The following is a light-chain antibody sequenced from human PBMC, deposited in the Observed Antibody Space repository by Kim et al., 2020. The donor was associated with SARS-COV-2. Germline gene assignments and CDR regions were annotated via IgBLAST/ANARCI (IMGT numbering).Light chain of an antibody. Sequence: RATINCKSSQSILSTSNNKNYSAWYQQKPGQPPRLLIHWASTRESGVPDRFSGSGSGTDFTLTISSLQAEDVAGYFCQQYYSFPTFGQGTKVDIK. CDR3: QQYYSFPT. CDR1: QSILSTSNNKNY. V-gene: IGKV4-1*01. J-gene: IGKJ1*01. CDR2: WAS.